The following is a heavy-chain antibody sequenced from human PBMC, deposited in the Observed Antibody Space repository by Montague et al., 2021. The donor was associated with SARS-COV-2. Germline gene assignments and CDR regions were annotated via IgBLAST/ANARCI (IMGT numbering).Heavy chain of an antibody. V-gene: IGHV4-59*01. Sequence: SETLSLTCTVSGGSISSYYWSWIRQPPGKGLEWIGYIYHSGSTNYNPSLKSRVTISVDTSKNQFSLKLSSVTAADTAVYYCAREGAGWGDYYYDMDVWGQGTMVTVSS. J-gene: IGHJ6*02. CDR3: AREGAGWGDYYYDMDV. CDR2: IYHSGST. CDR1: GGSISSYY. D-gene: IGHD3-10*01.